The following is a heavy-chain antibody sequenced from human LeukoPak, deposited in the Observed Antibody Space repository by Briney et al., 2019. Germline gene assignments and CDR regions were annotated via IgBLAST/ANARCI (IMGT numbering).Heavy chain of an antibody. CDR3: ATHDSSTTDY. J-gene: IGHJ4*02. D-gene: IGHD6-13*01. CDR1: GFTFSTYA. CDR2: IYSGGST. V-gene: IGHV3-66*01. Sequence: PGGSLRLSCAASGFTFSTYAMSWVRQAPGKGLEWVSVIYSGGSTYYADSVKGRFTISRDNSKNTLYLQMNSLRAEDTAVYYCATHDSSTTDYWGQGTLVTVSS.